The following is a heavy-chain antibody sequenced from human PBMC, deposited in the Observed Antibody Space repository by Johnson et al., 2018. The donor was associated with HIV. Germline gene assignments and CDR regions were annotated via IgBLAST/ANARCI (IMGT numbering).Heavy chain of an antibody. D-gene: IGHD3/OR15-3a*01. CDR3: ARDPKAKGTGAFDS. Sequence: VQLVESGGGLVQPGGSLKLSCAASGFTFSGSAMHWVRQASGKGLEWVGRIRSKANSYATAYAASVKGRFTISRDDSKNTAYLEMNSLKTEDTAVYCCARDPKAKGTGAFDSWGQGTMVTVSS. CDR1: GFTFSGSA. CDR2: IRSKANSYAT. J-gene: IGHJ3*02. V-gene: IGHV3-73*02.